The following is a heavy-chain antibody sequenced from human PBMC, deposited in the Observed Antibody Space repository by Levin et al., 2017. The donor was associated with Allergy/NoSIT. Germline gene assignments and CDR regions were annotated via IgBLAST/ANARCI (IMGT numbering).Heavy chain of an antibody. Sequence: SETLSLTCTVSGGSISSSSYYWGWIRQPPGKGLDWIGSIYYSGSTYYNPSLKSRVTISVDTSKNQFSLKLSSVTAADTAVYYCARQLGYCSGGSCYYIDYWGQGTLVTVSS. CDR3: ARQLGYCSGGSCYYIDY. D-gene: IGHD2-15*01. CDR1: GGSISSSSYY. J-gene: IGHJ4*02. V-gene: IGHV4-39*01. CDR2: IYYSGST.